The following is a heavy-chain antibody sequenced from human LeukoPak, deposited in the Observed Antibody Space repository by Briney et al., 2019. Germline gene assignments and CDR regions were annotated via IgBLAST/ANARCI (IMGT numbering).Heavy chain of an antibody. Sequence: GGALRLSCAASGVSFSDDYMSWVRQAPGEGGEGGSYISSSGSSIYYADSVKGGFIISRDNAQKSLYLQMNSLRAEDTAVYYCTSKYGDSGAFHYWGQGTLVTVSS. V-gene: IGHV3-11*01. CDR3: TSKYGDSGAFHY. J-gene: IGHJ4*02. CDR1: GVSFSDDY. D-gene: IGHD4-17*01. CDR2: ISSSGSSI.